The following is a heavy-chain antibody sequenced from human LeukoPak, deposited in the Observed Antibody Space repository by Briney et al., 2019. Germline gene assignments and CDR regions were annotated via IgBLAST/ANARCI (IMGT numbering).Heavy chain of an antibody. CDR1: GFTFSSYA. Sequence: GGSLRLSCAASGFTFSSYAMHWVRQAPGRGLEWVSGICGSGGCTYYADSVKGRFTISRDNSKNTLYLQMNSLRAEDTAVYYCASTPFYDYVWGSYRYRGLFDNWGQGTPVSVSS. D-gene: IGHD3-16*02. V-gene: IGHV3-23*01. J-gene: IGHJ4*02. CDR3: ASTPFYDYVWGSYRYRGLFDN. CDR2: ICGSGGCT.